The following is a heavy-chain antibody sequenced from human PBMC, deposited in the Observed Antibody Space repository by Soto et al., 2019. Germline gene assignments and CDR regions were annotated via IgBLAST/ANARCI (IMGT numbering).Heavy chain of an antibody. CDR1: GGSISSYY. V-gene: IGHV4-59*01. CDR2: IYYSGST. Sequence: TSETLSLTCTVSGGSISSYYWSWTRQPPGKGLEWIGYIYYSGSTNYNPSLKSRVTISVDTSKNQFSLKLSSVTAADTAVYYCARSDGRYWGQGTLVTVSS. J-gene: IGHJ4*02. CDR3: ARSDGRY.